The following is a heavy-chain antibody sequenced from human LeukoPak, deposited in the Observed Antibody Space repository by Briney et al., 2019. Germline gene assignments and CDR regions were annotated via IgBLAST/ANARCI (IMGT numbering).Heavy chain of an antibody. V-gene: IGHV3-23*01. CDR1: GFTFSSYA. CDR3: ARERGNNGGNTNGYFDY. Sequence: GGSLRLSCAASGFTFSSYAMSWVRRAPGKGLEWVSVISGSGGTTYSADSVRGRFTISRDNSKNTLFLQMNSLRADDTAAYYCARERGNNGGNTNGYFDYWGQGTLVTVSS. J-gene: IGHJ4*02. CDR2: ISGSGGTT. D-gene: IGHD4-23*01.